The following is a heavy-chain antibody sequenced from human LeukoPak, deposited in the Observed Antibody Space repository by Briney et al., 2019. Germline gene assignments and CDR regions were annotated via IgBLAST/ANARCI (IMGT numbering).Heavy chain of an antibody. Sequence: GASVKVSCKASEYTFTGYYMHWVRQAPRQGLEWMGRINPNSGGTNYAQKFQDRVTMTRDTSISTAYMELNSLRSEDTAVYYCARTAPYAGSWNANANSYYFDYWGQGSLVTVSS. D-gene: IGHD1-1*01. CDR3: ARTAPYAGSWNANANSYYFDY. V-gene: IGHV1-2*06. CDR2: INPNSGGT. CDR1: EYTFTGYY. J-gene: IGHJ4*02.